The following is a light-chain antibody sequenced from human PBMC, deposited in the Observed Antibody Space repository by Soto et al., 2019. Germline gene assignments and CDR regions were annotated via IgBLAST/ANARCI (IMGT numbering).Light chain of an antibody. Sequence: EIVLTQSPGTLSLSPVERATLSGMASQSVSSSYLVWYQQKPGQAPRLLIYGASIRATGIPDRFSGSGSGTDFTLTISRLEPEDFAVYYCQQYNNWPPKTFGQGTKVDIK. CDR1: QSVSSSY. CDR2: GAS. J-gene: IGKJ1*01. CDR3: QQYNNWPPKT. V-gene: IGKV3-20*01.